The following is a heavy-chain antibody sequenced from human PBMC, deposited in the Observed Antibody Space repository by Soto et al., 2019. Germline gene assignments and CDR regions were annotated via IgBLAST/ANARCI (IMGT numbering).Heavy chain of an antibody. CDR2: IYYSGST. CDR3: ARESWGYSYGYSAYYYYYGMDV. J-gene: IGHJ6*02. Sequence: SDTLSLTCTVSGGSISSYYWSWIRQPPGKGLEWIGYIYYSGSTNYNPSLKSRVTISVDTSKNQFSLKLSSVTAADTAVYYCARESWGYSYGYSAYYYYYGMDVWGQGTTVTVSS. V-gene: IGHV4-59*01. CDR1: GGSISSYY. D-gene: IGHD5-18*01.